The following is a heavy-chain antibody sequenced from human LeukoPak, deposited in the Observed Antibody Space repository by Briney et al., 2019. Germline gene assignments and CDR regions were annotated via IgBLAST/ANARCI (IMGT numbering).Heavy chain of an antibody. CDR2: MSYDGGHI. CDR1: GFNFKNYG. Sequence: GGSLRLSCGGSGFNFKNYGIHWVRQAPGKGLEWVAGMSYDGGHIYYGDSVKGRFTISRDNSKDTVYVEMNSLRPADTAVYYCAKGCSSTSCAIEFDSWGQGTLVTASS. CDR3: AKGCSSTSCAIEFDS. V-gene: IGHV3-30*18. D-gene: IGHD2-2*01. J-gene: IGHJ4*02.